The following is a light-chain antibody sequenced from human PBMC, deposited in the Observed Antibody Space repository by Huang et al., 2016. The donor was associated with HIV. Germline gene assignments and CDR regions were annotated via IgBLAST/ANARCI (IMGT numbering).Light chain of an antibody. CDR3: QQRSVWPPLT. CDR1: QSVSKY. V-gene: IGKV3-11*01. Sequence: EIVLTQSPATLSLSPGERATLSCRASQSVSKYLAWYQQKPGQAPRRLIYDASYRAAGIPARFRGSGSGTDFTLTITSLELEDFAVYYCQQRSVWPPLTFGGGTKVEIK. CDR2: DAS. J-gene: IGKJ4*01.